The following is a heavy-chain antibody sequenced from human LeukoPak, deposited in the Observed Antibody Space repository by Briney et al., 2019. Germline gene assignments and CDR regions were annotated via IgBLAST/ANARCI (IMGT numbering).Heavy chain of an antibody. V-gene: IGHV5-51*01. CDR3: TTRRYHASRSYGDY. Sequence: GGCLRLSCKGSGYSFTSYWIGWVPQMTGKGLEWMESTYPGDSDIRYSPSFQGQVTISADKSITTASLQWSSLHASDTAMYDRTTRRYHASRSYGDYCGERDLDTVSS. CDR2: TYPGDSDI. D-gene: IGHD3-10*01. CDR1: GYSFTSYW. J-gene: IGHJ4*02.